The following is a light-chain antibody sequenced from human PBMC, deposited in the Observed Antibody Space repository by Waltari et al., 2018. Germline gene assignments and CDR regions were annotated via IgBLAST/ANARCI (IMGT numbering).Light chain of an antibody. CDR2: EVT. Sequence: QSGLAQPASASGSPGQSITITCTGTRSDVGHYNLVSWYQQRPGKPPRLLIYEVTKRAPGTSDRFSASKSGNTASLSIAGLQAQEDEADYYCCSYVGLGTYVFGTGTKVTV. CDR1: RSDVGHYNL. CDR3: CSYVGLGTYV. V-gene: IGLV2-23*02. J-gene: IGLJ1*01.